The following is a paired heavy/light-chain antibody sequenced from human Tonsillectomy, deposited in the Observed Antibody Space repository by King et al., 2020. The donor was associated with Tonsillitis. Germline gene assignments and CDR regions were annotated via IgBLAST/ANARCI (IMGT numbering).Light chain of an antibody. CDR2: LDS. V-gene: IGKV2-28*01. CDR1: QSLLHSNGYNY. J-gene: IGKJ2*01. Sequence: DIVMTQSPLSLPVTPGEPASISCRSSQSLLHSNGYNYLDWYLQKPGQSPQLLIYLDSNRASGVPDRFSGSGSGTDFTLKISRVEAEDVGVYYCMQVLQTPYTFGQGTKLEIK. CDR3: MQVLQTPYT.
Heavy chain of an antibody. D-gene: IGHD6-19*01. CDR1: GFTFRNYW. V-gene: IGHV3-7*01. CDR2: IKQDGSEK. CDR3: ARQQWLVPLYYFDY. Sequence: EVRLVESGGGLVQPGGSLRLSCAASGFTFRNYWMNWVRQAPGKGLEWVANIKQDGSEKYYVDSVKGRFTISRDNAKNSLYLQVNSLRAEDTAVYYCARQQWLVPLYYFDYWGQGSLVIVSS. J-gene: IGHJ4*02.